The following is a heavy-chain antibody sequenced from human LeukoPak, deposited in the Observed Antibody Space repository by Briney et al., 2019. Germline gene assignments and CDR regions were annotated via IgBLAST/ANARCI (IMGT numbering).Heavy chain of an antibody. CDR2: ISAYNGNT. V-gene: IGHV1-18*01. Sequence: ASVKVSCKASGYTFTSYGISWVRQAPGQGLEWMGRISAYNGNTNYAQKLQGRVTMTTDTSTSTAYMELRSLRSDDTAVYYCARDADYCTNGVCYVWFDPWGQGTLVTVSS. D-gene: IGHD2-8*01. J-gene: IGHJ5*02. CDR1: GYTFTSYG. CDR3: ARDADYCTNGVCYVWFDP.